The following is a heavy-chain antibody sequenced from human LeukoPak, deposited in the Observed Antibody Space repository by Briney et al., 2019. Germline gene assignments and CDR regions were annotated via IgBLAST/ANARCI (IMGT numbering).Heavy chain of an antibody. Sequence: HTGGSLRLSCAASGFTFSSYWMSWVRQAPGKGLEWVANIKQDGSEKYYVDSVKGRFTISRDNAKNSLYLQMNSLRAEDTAVYYCARDLEDIVVVPAAQLDYWGQGTLVTVSS. D-gene: IGHD2-2*01. CDR1: GFTFSSYW. J-gene: IGHJ4*02. V-gene: IGHV3-7*01. CDR3: ARDLEDIVVVPAAQLDY. CDR2: IKQDGSEK.